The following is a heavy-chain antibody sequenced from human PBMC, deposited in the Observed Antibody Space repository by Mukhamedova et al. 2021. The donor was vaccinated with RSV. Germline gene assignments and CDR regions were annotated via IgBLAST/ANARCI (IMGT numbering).Heavy chain of an antibody. D-gene: IGHD3-10*01. CDR3: AKDLGSGSGSYSYFDS. J-gene: IGHJ4*02. Sequence: VRQAPGKGLEWVSGISWNSGNVDYADSVRGRFTISRDNAMNSLYLQMNSLRPEDTALYYCAKDLGSGSGSYSYFDSWGQGTLVAV. CDR2: ISWNSGNV. V-gene: IGHV3-9*01.